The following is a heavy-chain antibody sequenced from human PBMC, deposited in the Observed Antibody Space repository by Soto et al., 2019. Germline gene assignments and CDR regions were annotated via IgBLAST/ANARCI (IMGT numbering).Heavy chain of an antibody. Sequence: GGSLRLSCAASGFTFSSYSMNWVRQAPGKGLEWGSSISSSSSYIYYADSVKGRFTISRDNAKNSLYLQMNSLRAEDTAVYYCARDRYGTTDYFDYWGQGTLVTVSS. V-gene: IGHV3-21*01. CDR1: GFTFSSYS. D-gene: IGHD1-7*01. CDR2: ISSSSSYI. CDR3: ARDRYGTTDYFDY. J-gene: IGHJ4*02.